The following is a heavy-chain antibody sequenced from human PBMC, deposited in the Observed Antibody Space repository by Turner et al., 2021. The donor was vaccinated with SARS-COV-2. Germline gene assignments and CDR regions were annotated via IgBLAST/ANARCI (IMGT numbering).Heavy chain of an antibody. J-gene: IGHJ4*02. D-gene: IGHD3-22*01. CDR3: TTGKTYYYVSSAYYYSVDY. V-gene: IGHV3-15*01. Sequence: EVKLVVSGGGLVKPGGSLRLSCAASGFTFRNAWMSWVRQALWKGLEWVGRINRKADGGTADYAAPLKGRFTISRDDSKNTLYLQMNSLKTEDTAVYYCTTGKTYYYVSSAYYYSVDYWGQVTLVTVSS. CDR2: INRKADGGTA. CDR1: GFTFRNAW.